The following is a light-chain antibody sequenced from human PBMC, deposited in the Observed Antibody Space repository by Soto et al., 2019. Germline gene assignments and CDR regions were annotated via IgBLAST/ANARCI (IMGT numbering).Light chain of an antibody. V-gene: IGKV1-39*01. CDR2: TAS. J-gene: IGKJ1*01. CDR3: QQTYNTPRT. CDR1: QSIMSH. Sequence: IQMTQSPSSMSASVGDRVTITCRASQSIMSHLSWYQHKSGKAPKLLIYTASSLHSGVPSRFSGSGSGTDFTLTISSLQAEDFATYYCQQTYNTPRTFGQGTKVDIK.